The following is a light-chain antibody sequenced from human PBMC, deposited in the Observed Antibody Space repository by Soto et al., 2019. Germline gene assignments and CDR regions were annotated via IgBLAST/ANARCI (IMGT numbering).Light chain of an antibody. J-gene: IGKJ3*01. Sequence: VLTQSPGILSLSPGERATLSCRASQTVNSNYLAWYQQKPGQAPRLLIYDASNRATGIPARFSGSGSGTDFTLTISSLEPEDFAVYYCQQRSNWPRVTFGPGTKVDIK. V-gene: IGKV3-11*01. CDR3: QQRSNWPRVT. CDR1: QTVNSNY. CDR2: DAS.